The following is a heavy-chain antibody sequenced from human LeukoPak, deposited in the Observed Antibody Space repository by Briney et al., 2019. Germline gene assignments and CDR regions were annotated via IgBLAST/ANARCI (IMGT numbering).Heavy chain of an antibody. J-gene: IGHJ6*03. CDR3: ARGRDFWNGFRYRYYYMDV. CDR2: ITGGGNAV. V-gene: IGHV3-11*01. Sequence: GGSLRLSCAASGFTFSDYHMNWIRQAPGKGLEWVSNITGGGNAVYYADFVKGRFTISRDNAKNSLYLQMNSLRAEDTAVYYCARGRDFWNGFRYRYYYMDVWGKGTTVSVS. CDR1: GFTFSDYH. D-gene: IGHD3-3*01.